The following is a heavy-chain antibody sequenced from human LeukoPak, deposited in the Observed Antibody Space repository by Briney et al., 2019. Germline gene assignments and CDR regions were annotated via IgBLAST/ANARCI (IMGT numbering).Heavy chain of an antibody. D-gene: IGHD3-10*01. V-gene: IGHV4-39*07. J-gene: IGHJ4*02. Sequence: SETLSLTCTVSGGSISSSSYYWGWIRQPPGKGLEWIGSIYYSGSTYYNPSLKSRVTISVDTSKNQFSLKLSSVTAADTAVYYCARDSGSGSYPIDYWGQGTLVTVSS. CDR2: IYYSGST. CDR1: GGSISSSSYY. CDR3: ARDSGSGSYPIDY.